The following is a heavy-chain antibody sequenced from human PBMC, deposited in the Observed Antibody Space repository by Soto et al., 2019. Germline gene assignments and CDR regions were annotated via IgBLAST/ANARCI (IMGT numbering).Heavy chain of an antibody. CDR1: GGSVGSGSYY. CDR2: VYYSGTT. D-gene: IGHD1-7*01. V-gene: IGHV4-61*01. CDR3: ARALHNWNFGLDP. Sequence: QMQLQESGPGLVKPSETLSLTCTVSGGSVGSGSYYWSWIRQPPGKGLEWIGYVYYSGTTNYNPSLKCRVTISVDTSKNQFSLKVRSVTAADTAVYYCARALHNWNFGLDPWGQGTLVTVSS. J-gene: IGHJ5*02.